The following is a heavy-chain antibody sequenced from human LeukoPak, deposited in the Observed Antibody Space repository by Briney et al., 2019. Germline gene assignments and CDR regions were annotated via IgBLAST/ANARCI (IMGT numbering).Heavy chain of an antibody. CDR3: ARFAAGGSYYYYMDV. CDR1: GFTFSSYT. J-gene: IGHJ6*03. Sequence: GGSLRLSWAASGFTFSSYTMNWVRQPPGKGLEWVSNIGTSSTTIYYADSVKGRFTISRDNAKNSLYLQMNSLRADDTAVYYCARFAAGGSYYYYMDVWGKGTTVTVSS. D-gene: IGHD6-25*01. V-gene: IGHV3-48*01. CDR2: IGTSSTTI.